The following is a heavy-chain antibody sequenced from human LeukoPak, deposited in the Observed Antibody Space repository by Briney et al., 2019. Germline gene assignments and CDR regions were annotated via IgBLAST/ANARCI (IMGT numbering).Heavy chain of an antibody. Sequence: SETLSLTCTVSGGSISNFYWTWIRQPPGKGLEWIGYIYHSGSTNYNPSLKSRVTISLDTSKNQFSLKLSSVTAADTAVYYCARATMVRGVTEGNYYYYMDVWGEGTTVTVSS. V-gene: IGHV4-59*01. CDR2: IYHSGST. CDR1: GGSISNFY. D-gene: IGHD3-10*01. CDR3: ARATMVRGVTEGNYYYYMDV. J-gene: IGHJ6*03.